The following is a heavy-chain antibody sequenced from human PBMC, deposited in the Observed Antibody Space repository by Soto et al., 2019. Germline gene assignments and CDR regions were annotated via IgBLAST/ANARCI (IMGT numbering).Heavy chain of an antibody. V-gene: IGHV1-18*04. Sequence: QVQLVQSGPEVEKPGASVKVSCMASGYTFTNFGISWVRQAPGQGPEWMGWISTSDGNTNYARKLQERVTMTTDTSTTTAYMELRSLTFADTAVYYCARWAFASNDWYFGALDIWGQGTLVTVSS. D-gene: IGHD3-9*01. CDR1: GYTFTNFG. J-gene: IGHJ3*02. CDR3: ARWAFASNDWYFGALDI. CDR2: ISTSDGNT.